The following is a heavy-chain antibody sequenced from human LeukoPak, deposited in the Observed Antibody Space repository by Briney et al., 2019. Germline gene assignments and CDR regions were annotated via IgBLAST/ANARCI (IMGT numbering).Heavy chain of an antibody. Sequence: PSETLSLTCTVSGGSISSYYWSWIRQPAGKGLEWIGRIYTSGSTNYNPSLKSRVTMSVDTSKNQFSLKLSSVTAADTAVYYCARHNRGIAAARNFDYWGQGTLVTVSS. CDR1: GGSISSYY. D-gene: IGHD6-13*01. J-gene: IGHJ4*02. CDR2: IYTSGST. CDR3: ARHNRGIAAARNFDY. V-gene: IGHV4-4*07.